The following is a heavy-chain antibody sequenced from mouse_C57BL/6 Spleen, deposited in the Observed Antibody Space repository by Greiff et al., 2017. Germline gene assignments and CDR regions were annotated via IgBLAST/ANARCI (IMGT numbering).Heavy chain of an antibody. V-gene: IGHV1-82*01. J-gene: IGHJ3*01. CDR2: SYPGDGDT. CDR3: ARDYGSSLFAY. D-gene: IGHD1-1*01. CDR1: GYAFSSSW. Sequence: QVQLQQSGPELVKPGASVKISCKASGYAFSSSWMNWVKQRPGKGLEWIGRSYPGDGDTNYNGKFKGKATLTADKSSSTAYMQLSSLTSEDSAVYFCARDYGSSLFAYWGQGTLVTVSA.